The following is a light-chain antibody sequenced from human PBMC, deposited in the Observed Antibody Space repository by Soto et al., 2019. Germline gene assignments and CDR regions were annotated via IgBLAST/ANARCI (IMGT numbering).Light chain of an antibody. Sequence: IPLTQSPSSLSASVGDRVTITCRASQSINAWLAWYQQKPGKAPKLLIYDVSTLDSGVPSRFSGSASGTEFTLTISSLESDDFATYYCQQYHRYSTFGQGTKVDNK. J-gene: IGKJ1*01. CDR1: QSINAW. V-gene: IGKV1-5*01. CDR3: QQYHRYST. CDR2: DVS.